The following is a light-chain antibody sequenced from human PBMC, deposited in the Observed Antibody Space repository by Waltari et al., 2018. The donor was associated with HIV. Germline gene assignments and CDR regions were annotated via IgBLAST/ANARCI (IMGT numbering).Light chain of an antibody. CDR1: KLGDKY. J-gene: IGLJ2*01. V-gene: IGLV3-1*01. Sequence: SYELTQPPSVSVSPGQTAIITCSGDKLGDKYASWYQQRPGQSPVLVIYEAVKRPSGIPGRFAGSNSGNTATLTISGTQAMDESDYYCQAWDSHNVIFGGGTKLTVL. CDR3: QAWDSHNVI. CDR2: EAV.